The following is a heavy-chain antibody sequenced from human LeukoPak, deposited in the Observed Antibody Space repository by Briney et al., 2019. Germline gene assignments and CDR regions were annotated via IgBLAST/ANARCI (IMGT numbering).Heavy chain of an antibody. Sequence: QTGRSLRLSCAASGFTFSSYGMHWVRQAPGKGLEWVAVISYDGSNKYYADSVKGRFAISRDNSKSTLYLQVNSLRVEDAALYYCARESEGGTGTSCPDYWGQGTLVTVSS. J-gene: IGHJ4*02. D-gene: IGHD2-2*01. CDR1: GFTFSSYG. CDR3: ARESEGGTGTSCPDY. CDR2: ISYDGSNK. V-gene: IGHV3-30*03.